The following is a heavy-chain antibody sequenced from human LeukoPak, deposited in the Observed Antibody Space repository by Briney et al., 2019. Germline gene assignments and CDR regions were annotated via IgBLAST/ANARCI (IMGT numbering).Heavy chain of an antibody. Sequence: SETLSLTCTVSGGSISSYYWSWIRQPPGKGLEWIGYIYYSGSTNYNPSLKSRVTISVDTSKNQFSLKLSSVTAADTAVYYCARRPPWWQNPTIAFDIWGQGTMVTVSS. CDR2: IYYSGST. J-gene: IGHJ3*02. CDR3: ARRPPWWQNPTIAFDI. CDR1: GGSISSYY. D-gene: IGHD2-15*01. V-gene: IGHV4-59*08.